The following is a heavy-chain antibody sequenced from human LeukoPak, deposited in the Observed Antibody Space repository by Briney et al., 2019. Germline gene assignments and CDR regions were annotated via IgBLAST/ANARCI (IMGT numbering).Heavy chain of an antibody. D-gene: IGHD6-13*01. V-gene: IGHV3-48*01. Sequence: GGSLRLSCAASGFTFSSYTMNWVRQAPGKGLEWVSYISSSGRTFYYADSVKGRFTISRDNGKNSLYLQMNSLRVEDTAVYYCARDSRGSSWFFDYWGQGALVTVSS. CDR2: ISSSGRTF. J-gene: IGHJ4*02. CDR3: ARDSRGSSWFFDY. CDR1: GFTFSSYT.